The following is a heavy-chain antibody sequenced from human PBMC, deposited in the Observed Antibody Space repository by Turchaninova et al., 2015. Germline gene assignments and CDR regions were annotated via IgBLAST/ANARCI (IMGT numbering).Heavy chain of an antibody. V-gene: IGHV2-5*02. D-gene: IGHD2-2*01. Sequence: QIPLKESGPTLVTPTQTLTLTCSFSGFSPITSGVGVGWIRLPPGKALEWLALIYWDDDKRYSPSLKSRLTITKDTAKNQVVLKMTNMDPVDTATYYCAHRPKPYHFDYWGQGTLVTVSS. J-gene: IGHJ4*02. CDR2: IYWDDDK. CDR3: AHRPKPYHFDY. CDR1: GFSPITSGVG.